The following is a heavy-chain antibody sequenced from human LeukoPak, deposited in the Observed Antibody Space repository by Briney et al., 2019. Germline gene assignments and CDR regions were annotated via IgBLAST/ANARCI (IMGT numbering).Heavy chain of an antibody. V-gene: IGHV4-39*01. CDR2: TYYSGST. CDR3: ARLRAFDI. CDR1: GGSISSSSYY. J-gene: IGHJ3*02. Sequence: PSETLSLTCTVSGGSISSSSYYWGWIRQPPGKGLEWIGSTYYSGSTYYNPSLKSRVTISVDTSKNQFSLKLSSVTAAGTAVYYCARLRAFDIWGQGTMVTVSS.